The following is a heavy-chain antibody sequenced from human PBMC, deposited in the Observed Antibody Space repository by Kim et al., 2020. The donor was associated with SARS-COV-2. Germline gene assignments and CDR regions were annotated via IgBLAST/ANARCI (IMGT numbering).Heavy chain of an antibody. J-gene: IGHJ4*02. D-gene: IGHD5-18*01. CDR3: ARRRKYGYSYGYDY. Sequence: NPSLKSRVTISVDTSKNQFSLKLSSVAAADTAVYYCARRRKYGYSYGYDYWGQGTLVTVSS. V-gene: IGHV4-34*01.